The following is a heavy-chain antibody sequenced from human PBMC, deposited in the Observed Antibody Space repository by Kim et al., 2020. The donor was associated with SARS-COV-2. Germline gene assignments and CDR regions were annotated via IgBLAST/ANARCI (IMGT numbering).Heavy chain of an antibody. D-gene: IGHD3-10*01. V-gene: IGHV3-33*01. J-gene: IGHJ4*02. Sequence: GGSLRLSCAASGFTFSSYGMHWVRQAPGKGLEWVAVIWYDGSNKYYADSVKGRFTISRDNSKNTLYLQMNSLRAEDTAVYYCARDFGFGESLGDYWGQGTLVTVSS. CDR2: IWYDGSNK. CDR1: GFTFSSYG. CDR3: ARDFGFGESLGDY.